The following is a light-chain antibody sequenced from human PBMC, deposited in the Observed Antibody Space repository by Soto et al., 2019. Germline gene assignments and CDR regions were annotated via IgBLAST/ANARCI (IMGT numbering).Light chain of an antibody. J-gene: IGKJ4*01. V-gene: IGKV3-20*01. CDR3: QQYASSPLT. CDR1: QSVRSNY. CDR2: GAS. Sequence: EIMLTQSPGTLSLSSGERATLSCRASQSVRSNYLAWYQQKPGQAPRLLIYGASSRATGIPDRFGGSGSGTDFTLTISRLEPEDFAVYYCQQYASSPLTFGGGTKVEIK.